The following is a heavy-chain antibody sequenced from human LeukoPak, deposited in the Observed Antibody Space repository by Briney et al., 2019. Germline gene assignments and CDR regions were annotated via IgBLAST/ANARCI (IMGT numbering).Heavy chain of an antibody. CDR2: MNPNSGNT. J-gene: IGHJ4*02. CDR3: ASMFDYVWGSYRYTVDY. D-gene: IGHD3-16*02. V-gene: IGHV1-8*01. Sequence: GASVKFSCKASGYTFTSYDINWVRQATGQGLEWMGWMNPNSGNTGYAQKFQGRVTMTRNTSISTAYMELSSLRSEDTAVYYCASMFDYVWGSYRYTVDYWGQGTLVTVSS. CDR1: GYTFTSYD.